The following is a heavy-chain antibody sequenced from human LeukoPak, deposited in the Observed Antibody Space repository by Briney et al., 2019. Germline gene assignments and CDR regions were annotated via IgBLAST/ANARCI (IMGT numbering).Heavy chain of an antibody. Sequence: GGSLRLSCAASGFTFSSYVMSWVRQAPGKGLEWVSTISGSGYTTHYADSVKGRFTISRDNSKNTQYLQMNSLRAEDTAVHYCAKAMREYSSSEGVYWGQGTLVTVSS. D-gene: IGHD6-6*01. CDR1: GFTFSSYV. V-gene: IGHV3-23*01. CDR3: AKAMREYSSSEGVY. J-gene: IGHJ4*02. CDR2: ISGSGYTT.